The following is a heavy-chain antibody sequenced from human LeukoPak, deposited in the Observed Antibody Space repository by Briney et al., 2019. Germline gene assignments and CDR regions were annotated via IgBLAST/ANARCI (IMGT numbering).Heavy chain of an antibody. D-gene: IGHD4-17*01. CDR3: ARVSYGDHDLDY. J-gene: IGHJ4*02. Sequence: ASVKVSCKASGYTFTSYYMHWVRQAPGQGLEWMGITNPSGGSTSYAQKFQGRVTMTRDTSTSTVYMELSSLRSEDTAVYYCARVSYGDHDLDYWGQGTLVTVSS. V-gene: IGHV1-46*01. CDR2: TNPSGGST. CDR1: GYTFTSYY.